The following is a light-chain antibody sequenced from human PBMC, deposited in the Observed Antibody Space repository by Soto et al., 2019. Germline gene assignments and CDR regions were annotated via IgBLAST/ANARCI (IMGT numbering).Light chain of an antibody. CDR3: TSYTSDSTPYV. J-gene: IGLJ1*01. CDR2: EGG. V-gene: IGLV2-14*02. Sequence: QSALTQPASVSGSPGQSITISCTGTSSDVGNYNLVSWYQQYPGKAPKLMIYEGGKRPSGVSNRFSGSKSGNTASLTISGLQAEDEADYYCTSYTSDSTPYVFGTGTKVTVL. CDR1: SSDVGNYNL.